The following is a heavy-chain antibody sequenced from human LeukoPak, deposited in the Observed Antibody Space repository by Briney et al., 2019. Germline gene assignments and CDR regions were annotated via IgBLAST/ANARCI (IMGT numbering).Heavy chain of an antibody. CDR3: ARDKAARPYDVFDI. V-gene: IGHV3-30-3*01. D-gene: IGHD6-13*01. CDR2: ISYDGTNK. CDR1: VFTFSSYA. J-gene: IGHJ3*02. Sequence: GGSLRLSCAASVFTFSSYAMHWVRQAPGKGLEWVAVISYDGTNKYYADSVKGRFTISRDNSKNTLYLQMNSLRAEDTAVYYCARDKAARPYDVFDIGGQGTMVTVS.